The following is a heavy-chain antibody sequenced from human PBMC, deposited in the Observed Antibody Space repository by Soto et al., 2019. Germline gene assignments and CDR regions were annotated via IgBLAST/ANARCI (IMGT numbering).Heavy chain of an antibody. CDR1: GFTFDDYA. J-gene: IGHJ4*02. CDR2: ISWNSGSI. CDR3: AKVLGSYDILTGSFDY. D-gene: IGHD3-9*01. Sequence: EVQLVESGGGLVQPVRSLRLSCAASGFTFDDYAMHWVRQAPGKGLEWVSGISWNSGSIGYADSVKGRFTISRDNAKNSLYLQMNSLRAEDTALYYCAKVLGSYDILTGSFDYWGQGTLVTVSS. V-gene: IGHV3-9*01.